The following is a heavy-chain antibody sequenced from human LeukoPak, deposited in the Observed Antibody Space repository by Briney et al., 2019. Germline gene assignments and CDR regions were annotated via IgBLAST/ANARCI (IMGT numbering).Heavy chain of an antibody. V-gene: IGHV3-74*01. Sequence: GGSLRLSCAASGFTFSSYWMHWVRQTPGKGLVWVSRINSDGSSTVSADSVKGRFTISRDNAMNTLYLQMNSLRAEDTAVYYCARDLRSPSDTNIAIDYWGQGTLDTVSS. CDR3: ARDLRSPSDTNIAIDY. J-gene: IGHJ4*02. CDR1: GFTFSSYW. CDR2: INSDGSST.